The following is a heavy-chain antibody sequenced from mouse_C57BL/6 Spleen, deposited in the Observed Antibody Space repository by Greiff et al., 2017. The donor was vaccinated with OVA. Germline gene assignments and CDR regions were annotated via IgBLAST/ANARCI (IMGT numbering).Heavy chain of an antibody. CDR1: GYAFSSYW. Sequence: VKLQESGAELVKPGASVKISCKASGYAFSSYWMNWVKQRPGKGLEWIGQIYPGDGDTNYNGKFKGKATLTADKSSSTAYMQLSSLTSEDSAVYFCARPSGSSSYYAMDYWGQGTSVTVSS. CDR2: IYPGDGDT. D-gene: IGHD1-1*01. V-gene: IGHV1-80*01. J-gene: IGHJ4*01. CDR3: ARPSGSSSYYAMDY.